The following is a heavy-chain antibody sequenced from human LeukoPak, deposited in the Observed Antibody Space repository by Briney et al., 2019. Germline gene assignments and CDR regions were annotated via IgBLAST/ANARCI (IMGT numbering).Heavy chain of an antibody. Sequence: SETLSLTCTVSGGSISSYYWSWIRQPAGKGLEWIGRIYTSGSTNYNPSLKSRVSISADTSKNEFSLKLRSVTAADTAVYFCARVDTSLVPDAFDIWGQGSMVTVSS. CDR3: ARVDTSLVPDAFDI. V-gene: IGHV4-4*07. CDR2: IYTSGST. J-gene: IGHJ3*02. D-gene: IGHD5-18*01. CDR1: GGSISSYY.